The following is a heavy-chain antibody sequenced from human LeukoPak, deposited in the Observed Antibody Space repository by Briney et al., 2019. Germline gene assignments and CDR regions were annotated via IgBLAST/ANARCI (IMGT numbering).Heavy chain of an antibody. V-gene: IGHV1-2*02. D-gene: IGHD6-6*01. Sequence: GASVKVSCKASGYTFTGYYMHWVRQAPGQGLEWMGWINPNGGGTNYAQKFQGRVTMTRDTSISTAYMELSRLRSDDTAVYYCARGIAARFWFDPWGQGTLVTVSS. CDR1: GYTFTGYY. CDR2: INPNGGGT. J-gene: IGHJ5*02. CDR3: ARGIAARFWFDP.